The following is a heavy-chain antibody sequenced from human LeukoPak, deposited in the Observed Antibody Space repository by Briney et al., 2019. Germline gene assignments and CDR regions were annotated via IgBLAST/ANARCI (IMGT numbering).Heavy chain of an antibody. CDR1: GGSISNGGYY. D-gene: IGHD3-3*01. J-gene: IGHJ4*02. CDR2: IYHSGST. V-gene: IGHV4-30-2*01. CDR3: ARGAGSGYYDY. Sequence: SQTLSLTCTVSGGSISNGGYYWSWVRQPPGKGLEWIGYIYHSGSTYYNPSLKSRVTISADRSKNQFSLKLSSVTAADTAGYYCARGAGSGYYDYWGQGTLVTVSS.